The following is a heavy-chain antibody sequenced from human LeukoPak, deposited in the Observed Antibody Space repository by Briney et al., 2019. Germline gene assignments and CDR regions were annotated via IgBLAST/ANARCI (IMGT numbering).Heavy chain of an antibody. CDR3: GRAPRPVAWNWFDP. D-gene: IGHD2-15*01. CDR2: IRSTAYGGTT. V-gene: IGHV3-49*03. Sequence: GSLRLSCTASGFTFGDYAMSWFRQAPGKGLEWVSFIRSTAYGGTTEYAASVKGRFTISRDDSKSIAYLQMNSLKTDDTAVYYCGRAPRPVAWNWFDPWGQGTLVTVSS. J-gene: IGHJ5*02. CDR1: GFTFGDYA.